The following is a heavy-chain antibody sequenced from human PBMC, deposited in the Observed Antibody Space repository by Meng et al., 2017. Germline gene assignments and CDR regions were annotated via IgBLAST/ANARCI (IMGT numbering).Heavy chain of an antibody. CDR3: AISIAVAGTIDY. Sequence: QDQLQQRCAGLLTPSAPLALTCGVYGGFFSCDYWSWISQPPGKGLEWIGEINHSGSTNYNPSLKSRVTISVDTSKNQFSLKLSSVTAADTAVYYCAISIAVAGTIDYWGQGTLVTVSS. CDR2: INHSGST. D-gene: IGHD6-19*01. J-gene: IGHJ4*02. CDR1: GGFFSCDY. V-gene: IGHV4-34*01.